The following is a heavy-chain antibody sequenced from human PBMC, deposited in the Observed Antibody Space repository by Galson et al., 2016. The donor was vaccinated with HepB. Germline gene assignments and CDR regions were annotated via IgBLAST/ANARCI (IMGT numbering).Heavy chain of an antibody. J-gene: IGHJ4*02. Sequence: SLRLSCAASGLTFTNAWMTWVRQAPGKGLEWVGRIKGDADGGTTDYAAPVKGRFYISRDDSTHTLFLHMNSLRVEDVAVYYCATVKLTTLYSFDSWGQGTLVTGSS. CDR3: ATVKLTTLYSFDS. CDR2: IKGDADGGTT. D-gene: IGHD1-14*01. CDR1: GLTFTNAW. V-gene: IGHV3-15*01.